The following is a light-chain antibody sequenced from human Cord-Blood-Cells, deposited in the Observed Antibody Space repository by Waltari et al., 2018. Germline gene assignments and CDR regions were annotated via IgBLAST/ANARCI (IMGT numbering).Light chain of an antibody. CDR3: QQYNNWPPWT. J-gene: IGKJ1*01. CDR2: GAS. V-gene: IGKV3-15*01. Sequence: EIVLTPSPATLSVSPGERATLSCRASQSVSSNLAWYQQKPAQAPRLLIYGASTRATGIPARFSGSGSGTEFTLTISSRQSEDFAVYYCQQYNNWPPWTFGQGTKVEIK. CDR1: QSVSSN.